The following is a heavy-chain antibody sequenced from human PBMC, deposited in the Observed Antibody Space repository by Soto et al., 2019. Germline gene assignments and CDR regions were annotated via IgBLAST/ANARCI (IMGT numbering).Heavy chain of an antibody. CDR1: GDSIGSGNQY. CDR2: IFSSGTT. J-gene: IGHJ6*02. CDR3: ARVPSPFDFYYAMDV. D-gene: IGHD3-16*01. V-gene: IGHV4-30-4*02. Sequence: PSETLSLTCTVSGDSIGSGNQYWSLIRQAPGKGLEWIGYIFSSGTTYYNPSLKSRLTMSLDTSQNQLSLKLNSVTAADTAVYFCARVPSPFDFYYAMDVWGQGTTVTVSS.